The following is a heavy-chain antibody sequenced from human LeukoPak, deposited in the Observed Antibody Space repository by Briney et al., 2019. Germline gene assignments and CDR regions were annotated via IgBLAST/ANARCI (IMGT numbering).Heavy chain of an antibody. CDR2: INHSGST. D-gene: IGHD2-15*01. CDR1: GGSFSGYY. CDR3: ARSIGYCSGGSCFLFDY. Sequence: SETLSLTCAVYGGSFSGYYWSWIRQPPGKGLEWIGEINHSGSTNYNPSLKSRVTISVEKSKKKFSLKLSSVTAADTAVYYCARSIGYCSGGSCFLFDYWGQGTLVTVSS. J-gene: IGHJ4*02. V-gene: IGHV4-34*01.